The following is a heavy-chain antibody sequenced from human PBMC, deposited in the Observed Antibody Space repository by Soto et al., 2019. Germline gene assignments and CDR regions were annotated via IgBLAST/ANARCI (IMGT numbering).Heavy chain of an antibody. J-gene: IGHJ5*02. D-gene: IGHD3-22*01. CDR2: IYYSGST. Sequence: QLQLQESGPGLVKPSETLSLTCTVSGGSISSSSYYWGWIRQPPGKGLEWIGSIYYSGSTYYNPSLKSRVTISVDTSKNQFSLKLSSVTAADTAVYYCARHNSDSSGYYLGWFDPWGQGTLVTVSS. CDR3: ARHNSDSSGYYLGWFDP. CDR1: GGSISSSSYY. V-gene: IGHV4-39*01.